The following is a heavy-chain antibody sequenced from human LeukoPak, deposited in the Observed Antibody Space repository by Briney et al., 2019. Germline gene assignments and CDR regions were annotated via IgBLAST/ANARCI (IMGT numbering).Heavy chain of an antibody. CDR2: INPNSGGT. V-gene: IGHV1-2*02. CDR3: ARVTIKWFGELSY. CDR1: GYTFTDYY. Sequence: ASVKVSCKASGYTFTDYYMHWVRQAPGQGLEWMGWINPNSGGTNYAQKFQGRVTMTRDTSISTAYMELSRLRSDDTAVYYCARVTIKWFGELSYWGQGTLVTVSS. D-gene: IGHD3-10*01. J-gene: IGHJ4*02.